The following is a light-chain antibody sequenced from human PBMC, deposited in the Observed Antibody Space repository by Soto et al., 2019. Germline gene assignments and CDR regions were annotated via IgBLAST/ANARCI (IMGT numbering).Light chain of an antibody. CDR1: QSVSGY. V-gene: IGKV3-11*01. J-gene: IGKJ5*01. CDR2: ADS. Sequence: VLTQSPAPLSLSPGEASTLSCRSGQSVSGYIGWYQQKPGQAPRRLIYADSNRATGIPARFSGSGSGTDFTLTLCSLEPEDFSVYYCQQRYNWPITFGQGTRLAIK. CDR3: QQRYNWPIT.